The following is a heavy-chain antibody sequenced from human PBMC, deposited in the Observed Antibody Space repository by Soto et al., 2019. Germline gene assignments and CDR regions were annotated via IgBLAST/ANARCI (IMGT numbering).Heavy chain of an antibody. D-gene: IGHD3-10*01. V-gene: IGHV3-23*01. CDR3: ARVSGTILPNY. CDR2: LSSSGGTT. J-gene: IGHJ4*02. CDR1: GFAFSSFD. Sequence: EVQLLESGGDLVQPGGSLRLSCVASGFAFSSFDLSWVRQAPGKGLEWVSGLSSSGGTTYYADSVKGRFTVSRDNSKNTLYLQMDSLRLDDTGVYYCARVSGTILPNYWGQGTRVTVSS.